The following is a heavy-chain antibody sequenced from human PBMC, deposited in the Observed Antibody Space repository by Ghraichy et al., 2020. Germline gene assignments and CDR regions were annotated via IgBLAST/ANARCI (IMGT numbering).Heavy chain of an antibody. D-gene: IGHD6-19*01. J-gene: IGHJ6*02. V-gene: IGHV3-23*01. CDR3: ANLRGSGWPGGMDV. CDR2: ISGSGGST. Sequence: GGSLRLSCAASGFTFSSSAMSWVRQAPGKGLEWVSAISGSGGSTYYADSVKGRFTISRDNSKNTLYLQMNSLRAEDTAVYYCANLRGSGWPGGMDVWGQGTTVTVSS. CDR1: GFTFSSSA.